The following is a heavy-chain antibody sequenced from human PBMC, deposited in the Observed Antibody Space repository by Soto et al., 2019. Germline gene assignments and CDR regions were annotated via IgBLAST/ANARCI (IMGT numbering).Heavy chain of an antibody. V-gene: IGHV3-30*18. Sequence: QVPLVESGGGVVQPGRSLRLSCAASGFTFSSYGMHWVRQAPGKGLEWVAVISYDGSNKYYADSVKGRFTISRDNSKNTLYLQMNSLRAEDTAVYYCAKDWGDYGDYDAFDIWGQGTMVTVSS. D-gene: IGHD4-17*01. J-gene: IGHJ3*02. CDR3: AKDWGDYGDYDAFDI. CDR1: GFTFSSYG. CDR2: ISYDGSNK.